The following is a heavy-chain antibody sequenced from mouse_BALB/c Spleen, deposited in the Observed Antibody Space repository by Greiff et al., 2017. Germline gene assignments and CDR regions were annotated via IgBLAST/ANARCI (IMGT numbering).Heavy chain of an antibody. V-gene: IGHV3-2*02. CDR2: ISYSGST. D-gene: IGHD4-1*01. CDR3: AREGTGTGDFDY. J-gene: IGHJ2*01. CDR1: GYSITSDYA. Sequence: EVQLQQSGPGLVKPSQSLSLTCTVTGYSITSDYAWNWIRQFPGNKLEWMGYISYSGSTSYNPSLKSRISITRDTSKNQFFLQLNSVTTEDTATYYCAREGTGTGDFDYWGQGTTLTVSS.